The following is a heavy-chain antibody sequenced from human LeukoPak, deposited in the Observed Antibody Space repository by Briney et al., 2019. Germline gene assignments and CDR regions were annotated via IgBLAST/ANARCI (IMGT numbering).Heavy chain of an antibody. D-gene: IGHD6-13*01. V-gene: IGHV4-39*07. CDR1: GGSISSSSYY. CDR2: IYYSGST. CDR3: ARSEARGSSWYRNNWFDP. J-gene: IGHJ5*02. Sequence: SETLSLTCTVSGGSISSSSYYWGWIRQPPGKGLEWIGSIYYSGSTYYNPSLKSRVTISVDTSKNQFSLKLSSVTAADTAVYYCARSEARGSSWYRNNWFDPWGQGTLVTVSS.